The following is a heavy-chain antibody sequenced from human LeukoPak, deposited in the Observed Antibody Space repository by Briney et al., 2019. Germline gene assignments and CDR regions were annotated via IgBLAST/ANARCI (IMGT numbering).Heavy chain of an antibody. V-gene: IGHV3-11*05. CDR1: GFTFSDYY. Sequence: GGSLRLSCAASGFTFSDYYMSWSRQAPGEGLEWGSYISSSSSYTNYADSVRGRFTISRDNAKNSLYLQINSLRAEDTAVYYCARGGYRGYDWVDYWGQGTPVTVSS. J-gene: IGHJ4*02. D-gene: IGHD5-12*01. CDR3: ARGGYRGYDWVDY. CDR2: ISSSSSYT.